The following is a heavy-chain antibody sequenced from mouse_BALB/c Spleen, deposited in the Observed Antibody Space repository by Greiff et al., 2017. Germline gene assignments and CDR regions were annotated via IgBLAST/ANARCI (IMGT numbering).Heavy chain of an antibody. CDR1: GYTFTNYW. D-gene: IGHD2-1*01. J-gene: IGHJ2*01. CDR2: IYPGGGYT. CDR3: ASLYGNYSW. Sequence: QVQLQQSGSELVRPGTSVKISCKASGYTFTNYWLGWVKQRPGHGLEWIGDIYPGGGYTNYNEKFKGKATLTADTSSSTAYMQLSSLTSEDSAVYFCASLYGNYSWWGQGTTLTVSS. V-gene: IGHV1-63*02.